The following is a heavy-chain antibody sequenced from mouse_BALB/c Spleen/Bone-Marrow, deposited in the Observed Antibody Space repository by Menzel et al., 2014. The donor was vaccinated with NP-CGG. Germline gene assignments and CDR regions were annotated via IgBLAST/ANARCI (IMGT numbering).Heavy chain of an antibody. D-gene: IGHD1-2*01. CDR1: GFTFSKNW. V-gene: IGHV6-6*02. J-gene: IGHJ2*01. Sequence: EVQLQQSGGGLVQPGGSMKLSCVASGFTFSKNWMNWVRQSPEKGLEWVAEIRLKSNNYAKHYAESVKGRFTISRDDSKSSVYLQMNNLRAEDTGIYYCTRGTAATRASYFDYRGQGTTLTVSS. CDR2: IRLKSNNYAK. CDR3: TRGTAATRASYFDY.